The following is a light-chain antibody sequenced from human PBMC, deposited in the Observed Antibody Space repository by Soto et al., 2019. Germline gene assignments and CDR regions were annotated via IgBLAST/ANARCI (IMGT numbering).Light chain of an antibody. V-gene: IGKV3D-20*01. CDR1: QSVSSSY. J-gene: IGKJ5*01. Sequence: EIVLTQSPATLSLSPGEGATLSCGASQSVSSSYLAWYQQKPGLAPRLVIYDASNRATGIPDRFSGSGSGTDFTLTISRLEPEDFAVYYCQQYGSSITFGQGTRLEI. CDR3: QQYGSSIT. CDR2: DAS.